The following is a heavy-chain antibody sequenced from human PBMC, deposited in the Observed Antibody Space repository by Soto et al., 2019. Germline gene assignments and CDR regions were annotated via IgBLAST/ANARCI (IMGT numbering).Heavy chain of an antibody. D-gene: IGHD2-2*01. CDR2: VYSSGTT. CDR1: GGSINSYW. CDR3: ARDIGSYAYAEGY. J-gene: IGHJ4*02. V-gene: IGHV4-4*07. Sequence: QVQLQESGPGLVKPAETLSLTCSVSGGSINSYWWSCIRQPAGKGLEWIGRVYSSGTTDYNPSLNSRATMSVETSKNQFSLKRTSVTAADTAVYYCARDIGSYAYAEGYWGQGIQVTVSS.